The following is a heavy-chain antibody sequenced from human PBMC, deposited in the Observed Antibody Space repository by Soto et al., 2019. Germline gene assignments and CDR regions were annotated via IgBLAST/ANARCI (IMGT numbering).Heavy chain of an antibody. Sequence: PSETLSLTCAVYGGSFSGYNWRWIRQPPGKGLEWIGEIKHSGSTNYNPSLKSRVTISVDTSKNQFSLKLSSVTAADTAVYYCARGRIMITFGGVIVLYGMDVWGQGTTVTVSS. J-gene: IGHJ6*02. CDR2: IKHSGST. CDR1: GGSFSGYN. V-gene: IGHV4-34*01. CDR3: ARGRIMITFGGVIVLYGMDV. D-gene: IGHD3-16*02.